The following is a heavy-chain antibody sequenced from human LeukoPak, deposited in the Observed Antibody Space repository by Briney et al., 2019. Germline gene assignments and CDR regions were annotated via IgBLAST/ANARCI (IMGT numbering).Heavy chain of an antibody. CDR3: AREGADDAFDI. CDR1: GGTFSSYA. Sequence: GASVKVSCKASGGTFSSYAISWVRQAPGQGLEWMGRIIPILGIANYAQKFQGRVTITADKSTSTAYMELSSLRSEDTAVYYCAREGADDAFDIWGQGTMVTVSS. J-gene: IGHJ3*02. CDR2: IIPILGIA. V-gene: IGHV1-69*04.